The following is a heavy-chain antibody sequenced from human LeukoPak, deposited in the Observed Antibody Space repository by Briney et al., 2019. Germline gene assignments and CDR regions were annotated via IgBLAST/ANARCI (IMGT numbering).Heavy chain of an antibody. CDR3: ARDCSSTSCYTE. D-gene: IGHD2-2*02. Sequence: PSETLSLTCAVYGGSFSDYYWSWIRQPPGKGLEWIGEINHSGSTNYNPSLKSRVTISVDTSKNQFSLKLSSVTAADTAVYYCARDCSSTSCYTEWGQGTLVTVSS. CDR1: GGSFSDYY. CDR2: INHSGST. J-gene: IGHJ4*02. V-gene: IGHV4-34*01.